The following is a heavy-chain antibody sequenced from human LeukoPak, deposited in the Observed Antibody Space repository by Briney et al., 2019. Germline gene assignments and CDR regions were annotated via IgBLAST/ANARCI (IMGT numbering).Heavy chain of an antibody. CDR3: ARDIVGATTETFDY. CDR2: INPSGGNT. D-gene: IGHD1-26*01. V-gene: IGHV1-46*01. CDR1: GYTFTNYW. Sequence: GASVKVSCTASGYTFTNYWVHWVRQAPGQGLEWMGVINPSGGNTNYAQKFQGRVTLTRDTSARTVYMELSSLRSEDTAFYHCARDIVGATTETFDYWGQGTLVTVSS. J-gene: IGHJ4*02.